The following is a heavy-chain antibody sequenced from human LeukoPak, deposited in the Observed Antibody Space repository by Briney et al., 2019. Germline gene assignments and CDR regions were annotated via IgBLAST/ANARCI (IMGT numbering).Heavy chain of an antibody. D-gene: IGHD3-9*01. CDR1: GYTFTSYG. V-gene: IGHV1-18*01. J-gene: IGHJ4*02. CDR3: ARDLEYYDILTGYSTYYFDY. Sequence: ASVKVSCKASGYTFTSYGISWVRQAPGQGLEWMGWITAYNDNTYYAQKLQGRVTMTTDTSTSTAYMELRSLRSDDTAVYYCARDLEYYDILTGYSTYYFDYWGQGTLVTVSS. CDR2: ITAYNDNT.